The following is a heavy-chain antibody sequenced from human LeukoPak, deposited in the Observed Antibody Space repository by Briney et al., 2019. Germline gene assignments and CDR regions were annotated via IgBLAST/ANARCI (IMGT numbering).Heavy chain of an antibody. CDR1: GFTLRTYT. CDR2: ISYDGNNR. Sequence: GASLRLSCSPSGFTLRTYTVHWVRQPPGKGLEWVAVISYDGNNRYYADSVKGRFAVSRDSSKNTVHLQMSSLRTEDTAVYYCARQAQTPVTTYSIAGSVDYWGQGTLVTVSS. D-gene: IGHD4-17*01. J-gene: IGHJ4*02. V-gene: IGHV3-30*09. CDR3: ARQAQTPVTTYSIAGSVDY.